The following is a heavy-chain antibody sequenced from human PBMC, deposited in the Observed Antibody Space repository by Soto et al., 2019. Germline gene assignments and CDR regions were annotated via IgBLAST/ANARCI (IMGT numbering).Heavy chain of an antibody. CDR3: ARNYGLFDY. CDR2: ISRSGSAI. Sequence: PXVSLRLSCAACGFTLSTYGMSWVRQAPGKGPECVSSISRSGSAIHYADSVKGRFIISRDNAENSLYLQMSSLRAEDTAVYYCARNYGLFDYWGQGTLVTGSS. CDR1: GFTLSTYG. J-gene: IGHJ4*02. V-gene: IGHV3-21*01. D-gene: IGHD4-17*01.